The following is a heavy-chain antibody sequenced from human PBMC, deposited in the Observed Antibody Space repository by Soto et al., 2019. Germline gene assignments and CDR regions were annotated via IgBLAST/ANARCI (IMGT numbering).Heavy chain of an antibody. D-gene: IGHD3-10*01. V-gene: IGHV4-31*03. CDR2: IYYSGST. Sequence: PSETLSLTCTVSGGSISGGGYYWSWIRQHPGKGLEWIGYIYYSGSTYYNPSLKSRVTISVDTSKNQFSLKLSSVTAADTAVYYCARDSRVLLWFGELFPGMDVWGQGTTVTVSS. J-gene: IGHJ6*02. CDR3: ARDSRVLLWFGELFPGMDV. CDR1: GGSISGGGYY.